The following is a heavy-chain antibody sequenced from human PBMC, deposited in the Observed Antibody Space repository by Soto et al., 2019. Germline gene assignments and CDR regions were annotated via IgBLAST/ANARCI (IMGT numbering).Heavy chain of an antibody. J-gene: IGHJ4*02. CDR1: GYTFTSYA. D-gene: IGHD3-22*01. Sequence: ASVKVSCKASGYTFTSYAMHWVRQAPGQRLEWMGWINAGNGNTKYSQKFQGRVTITRDTSASTAYMELSSLRSEDTAVYYCAVDYYDSSGYYEPLFDYWGQGTLVTVSS. CDR3: AVDYYDSSGYYEPLFDY. CDR2: INAGNGNT. V-gene: IGHV1-3*01.